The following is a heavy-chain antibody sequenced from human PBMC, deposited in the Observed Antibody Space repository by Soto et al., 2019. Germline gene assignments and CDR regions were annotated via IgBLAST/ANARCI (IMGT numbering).Heavy chain of an antibody. CDR2: IYYSGST. CDR3: ARGSSYYDSSGYYEYYFDY. CDR1: GGSISSYY. Sequence: SETLSLTCTVSGGSISSYYWSWIRQPPGKGLEWIGYIYYSGSTNYNPSLKSRVTISVDTSKNQFSLKLSSVTAADTAVYYCARGSSYYDSSGYYEYYFDYWGQGTLVTVSS. J-gene: IGHJ4*02. V-gene: IGHV4-59*01. D-gene: IGHD3-22*01.